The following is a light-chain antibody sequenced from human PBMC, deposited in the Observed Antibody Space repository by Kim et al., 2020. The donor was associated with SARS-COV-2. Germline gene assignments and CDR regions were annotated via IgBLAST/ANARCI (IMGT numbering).Light chain of an antibody. Sequence: KTLTISCTRSSGSIASNHVQWYQQRPGSAPTTVIYADKQRPSGVPDRFSGSIDSSSNSASLTISGMRPEDEADYYCQSYDSTNHWVFGGGTQLTVL. V-gene: IGLV6-57*03. CDR2: ADK. CDR3: QSYDSTNHWV. J-gene: IGLJ3*02. CDR1: SGSIASNH.